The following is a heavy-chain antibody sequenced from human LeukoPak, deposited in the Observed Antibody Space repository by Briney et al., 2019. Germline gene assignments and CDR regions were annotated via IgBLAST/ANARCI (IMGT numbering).Heavy chain of an antibody. J-gene: IGHJ4*02. D-gene: IGHD3-10*01. CDR2: ISSSSSYI. Sequence: PGGSLRLSCGASRFTFSSYSMTWVRQAPGKGLEWVSSISSSSSYIYYADSVKGRFTISRDNAKNSLYLQMNSLRAEDTAVYYCASRPGSGNYPYYFDYWGQGTRVTVSS. CDR1: RFTFSSYS. CDR3: ASRPGSGNYPYYFDY. V-gene: IGHV3-21*01.